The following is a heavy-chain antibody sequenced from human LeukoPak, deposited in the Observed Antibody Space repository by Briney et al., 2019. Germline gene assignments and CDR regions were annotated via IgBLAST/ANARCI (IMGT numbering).Heavy chain of an antibody. CDR3: AKDMAEGATFDY. CDR2: ISYDGSNK. Sequence: GGSLRLSCAASGFTFSSYGMHWVRQAPGKGLEWVAVISYDGSNKYYADSVKGRFTISRDNSKNTLYLQMNSLRAEDTAVYYCAKDMAEGATFDYWGQGTLVTVSS. CDR1: GFTFSSYG. D-gene: IGHD3-10*01. J-gene: IGHJ4*02. V-gene: IGHV3-30*18.